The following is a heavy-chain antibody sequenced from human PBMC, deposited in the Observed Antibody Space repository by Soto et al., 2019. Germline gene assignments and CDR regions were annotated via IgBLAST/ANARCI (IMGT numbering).Heavy chain of an antibody. Sequence: QVQLVESGGGVVQPGRSLRLSCAASGFPFSSYGMHWVRQAPGKGLEWVAHISYDGSNKHYTDSVKGRFTISRDNSKNMLYLQMSSLRAEDRAVHYCAGGQYYFDCCGQGTRVSVSS. CDR1: GFPFSSYG. CDR3: AGGQYYFDC. D-gene: IGHD2-15*01. CDR2: ISYDGSNK. V-gene: IGHV3-30*03. J-gene: IGHJ4*02.